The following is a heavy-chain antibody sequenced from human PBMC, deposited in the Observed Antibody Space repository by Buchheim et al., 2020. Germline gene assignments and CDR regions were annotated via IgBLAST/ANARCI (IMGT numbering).Heavy chain of an antibody. CDR2: IKEDGSEK. CDR1: GFTFNNYW. Sequence: EVQLVESGGGLVQPGGSLRLSCAASGFTFNNYWMSWVRQAPVKGLEWVANIKEDGSEKNYVDSVKGRFTISRDNAKNSLYLQMNSLRAEDTAVYYCARGGSESDYWGQGTL. V-gene: IGHV3-7*01. J-gene: IGHJ4*02. CDR3: ARGGSESDY. D-gene: IGHD3-10*01.